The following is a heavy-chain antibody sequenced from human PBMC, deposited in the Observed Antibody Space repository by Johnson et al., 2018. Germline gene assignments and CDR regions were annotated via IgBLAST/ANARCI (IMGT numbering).Heavy chain of an antibody. D-gene: IGHD6-25*01. CDR3: ARLSSDDALDI. CDR2: ISSSSSYI. V-gene: IGHV3-21*01. Sequence: VQLVESGGGLVKPGGSLRLSCAASGFTFSSYSMNWVRQAPGKGLEWVSSISSSSSYIYYADSVKGRSTISRDNAKNSLYLQMNGLSAEDTAVYYCARLSSDDALDIWGQGKMVTGSS. J-gene: IGHJ3*02. CDR1: GFTFSSYS.